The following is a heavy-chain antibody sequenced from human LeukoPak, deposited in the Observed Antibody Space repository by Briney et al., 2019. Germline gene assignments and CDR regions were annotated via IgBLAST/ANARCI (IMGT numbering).Heavy chain of an antibody. J-gene: IGHJ6*03. V-gene: IGHV5-51*01. CDR3: VRINLSYYYGSGTTTYYYYYYMDV. Sequence: GESLKISCKGSGYSFTSYWIGWVRQMPGKGLEWMGIIYTGDSDTRYSPSFQGQVTISADKSISTAYLQWSSLKASDTAMYYCVRINLSYYYGSGTTTYYYYYYMDVWGKGTTVTISS. CDR2: IYTGDSDT. CDR1: GYSFTSYW. D-gene: IGHD3-10*01.